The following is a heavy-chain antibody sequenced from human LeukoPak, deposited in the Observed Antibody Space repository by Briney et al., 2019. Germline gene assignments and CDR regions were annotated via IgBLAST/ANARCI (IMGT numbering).Heavy chain of an antibody. CDR1: GFTFSSYG. CDR2: ISGSGGST. J-gene: IGHJ6*03. Sequence: GGTLRLSCAASGFTFSSYGMSWVRQAPGKGLEWVSAISGSGGSTYYADSVKGRFTISRDNSKNTLYLQMNSLRAEDTAVYYCARDPYSGAYGDTYYYFMDVWGKGTTVTISS. D-gene: IGHD1-26*01. V-gene: IGHV3-23*01. CDR3: ARDPYSGAYGDTYYYFMDV.